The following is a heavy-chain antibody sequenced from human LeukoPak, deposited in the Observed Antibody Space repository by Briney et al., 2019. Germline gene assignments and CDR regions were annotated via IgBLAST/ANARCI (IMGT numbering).Heavy chain of an antibody. Sequence: PSETLSLTCTVSGGSISSSYWSWIRQPPGKGREWMGYIYYSGSTNYNPSLKSRVTISVDTSKHQFSLKLSSVTAADTAVYYCARASRWDYYGSSGYSKYYFDYWGQGTLVTVSS. D-gene: IGHD3-22*01. CDR1: GGSISSSY. V-gene: IGHV4-59*01. CDR3: ARASRWDYYGSSGYSKYYFDY. J-gene: IGHJ4*02. CDR2: IYYSGST.